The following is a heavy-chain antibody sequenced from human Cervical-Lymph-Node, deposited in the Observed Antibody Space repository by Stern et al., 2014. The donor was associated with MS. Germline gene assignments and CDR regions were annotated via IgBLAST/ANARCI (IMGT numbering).Heavy chain of an antibody. CDR1: GFTFDDYA. D-gene: IGHD4-17*01. Sequence: EVQLVESGGGLVQPGRSLRLSCAASGFTFDDYAMHWVRQAPGKGLEWVSGISWNSGSIGYADSVKGRFTISRDNAKNSLYLQMNSLRAEDTALYYCAKDMGDGDYFAFDIWGQGTMVTVSS. CDR3: AKDMGDGDYFAFDI. V-gene: IGHV3-9*01. J-gene: IGHJ3*02. CDR2: ISWNSGSI.